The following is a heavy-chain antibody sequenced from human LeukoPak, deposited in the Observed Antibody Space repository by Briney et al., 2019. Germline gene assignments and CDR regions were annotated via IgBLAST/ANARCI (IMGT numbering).Heavy chain of an antibody. Sequence: PGRSLRLSCAASGFTFSSYGMHWVRQAPGKGLEWVAVIWYDGSNKYYADSVKGRFTISRDNSKNTLYLQMNSLRAEDTAVYYCAKGLPYYYDSSGYYNEYFQHWGQGTLVTVSS. CDR2: IWYDGSNK. V-gene: IGHV3-33*06. CDR1: GFTFSSYG. J-gene: IGHJ1*01. CDR3: AKGLPYYYDSSGYYNEYFQH. D-gene: IGHD3-22*01.